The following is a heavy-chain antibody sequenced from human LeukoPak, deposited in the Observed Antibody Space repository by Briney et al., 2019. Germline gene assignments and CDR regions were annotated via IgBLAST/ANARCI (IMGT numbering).Heavy chain of an antibody. J-gene: IGHJ4*02. CDR3: AKEDYSSSWYALDY. V-gene: IGHV3-43*02. Sequence: GGSLRLSCAASGFTLDDYAIYWVRQGPAKGLEWVSLISGDGGSIYYADSVKGRFTISRDNSKNSLYLQMNSLRTEDTALYYCAKEDYSSSWYALDYWGQGTLVTVSS. D-gene: IGHD6-13*01. CDR1: GFTLDDYA. CDR2: ISGDGGSI.